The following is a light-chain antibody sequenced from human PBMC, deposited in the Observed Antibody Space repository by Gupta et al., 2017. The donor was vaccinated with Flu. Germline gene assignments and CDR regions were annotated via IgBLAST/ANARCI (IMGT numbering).Light chain of an antibody. V-gene: IGKV1-39*01. CDR3: QQSDSTRWT. J-gene: IGKJ1*01. CDR2: AAS. CDR1: QSISSY. Sequence: DIQMTQSPSSLSASVGDRVTITCRASQSISSYLNWYQQKPGKAPKLLIYAASSLQSGVPSRFRGSGSGTDFTLTISRLQPEDFATYYCQQSDSTRWTFGQGTKVEIK.